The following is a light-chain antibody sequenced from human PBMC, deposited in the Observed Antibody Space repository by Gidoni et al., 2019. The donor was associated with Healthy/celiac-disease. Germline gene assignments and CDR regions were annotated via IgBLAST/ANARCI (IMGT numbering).Light chain of an antibody. CDR1: QSVSSY. V-gene: IGKV3-11*01. Sequence: ELVFTQSPATLSLSPGERATLSCRASQSVSSYLAWYQQKPGQAPRLLIYDASDRATGIPARFSCSGSGTGFTLTISSLEPEDFAVYYCQQRSNWLFTFGPGTKVDIK. CDR3: QQRSNWLFT. CDR2: DAS. J-gene: IGKJ3*01.